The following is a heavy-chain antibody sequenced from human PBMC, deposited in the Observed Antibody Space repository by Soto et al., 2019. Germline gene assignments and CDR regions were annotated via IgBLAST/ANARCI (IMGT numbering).Heavy chain of an antibody. D-gene: IGHD1-26*01. CDR1: GGTFSSYA. CDR3: ARDKTHLKSLGSGSRGDYYYGMDV. J-gene: IGHJ6*02. CDR2: IIPIFGTA. V-gene: IGHV1-69*13. Sequence: ASVKVSCKASGGTFSSYAISWVRQAPGQGLEWMGGIIPIFGTANYAQKFQGRVTITADESTSTAYMELSSLRSEDTAVYYCARDKTHLKSLGSGSRGDYYYGMDVWGQGTTVTVSS.